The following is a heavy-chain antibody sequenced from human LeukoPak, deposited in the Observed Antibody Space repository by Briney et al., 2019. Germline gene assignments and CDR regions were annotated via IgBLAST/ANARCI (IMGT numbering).Heavy chain of an antibody. CDR1: GYTLTSYY. CDR3: ASGGYDFVHYYYGMDV. CDR2: INPSGGST. D-gene: IGHD3-3*01. V-gene: IGHV1-46*01. Sequence: ASVKVSCKASGYTLTSYYLHWVRQSPGQGLEWMAIINPSGGSTSHAQKFQGRVTMTRDTSASTVYMELSSLRSEDTAVYYCASGGYDFVHYYYGMDVWGQGTTVTVSS. J-gene: IGHJ6*02.